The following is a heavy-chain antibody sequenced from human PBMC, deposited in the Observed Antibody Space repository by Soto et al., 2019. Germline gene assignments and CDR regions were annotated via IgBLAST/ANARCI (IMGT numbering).Heavy chain of an antibody. CDR3: ARTTYYYDSNYYGMDV. CDR2: IYYSGST. D-gene: IGHD3-22*01. Sequence: QVQLQESGPGLVKPSETLSLTCTVSGGSMSSYYWSWIRQPPGKGLEWIGCIYYSGSTTYNPSLKSRVTISVDTSKNQFSLKLSSVTAADTAVYYCARTTYYYDSNYYGMDVWGQGTTVTVSS. CDR1: GGSMSSYY. J-gene: IGHJ6*02. V-gene: IGHV4-59*08.